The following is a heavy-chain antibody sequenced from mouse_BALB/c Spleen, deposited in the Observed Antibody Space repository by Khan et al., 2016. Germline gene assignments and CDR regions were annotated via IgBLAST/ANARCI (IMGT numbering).Heavy chain of an antibody. Sequence: EVQLQESGPGLVKPSQSLSLTCTVTGYSITSDYVWNWIRQLPGNKQEWGGYISYSGSTSYNPSLKGRITITRDTSKNQFFLQLNSLTTEDTATDYCARQDGYFTYYYYAIVDCGEGTTVTVSS. CDR1: GYSITSDYV. J-gene: IGHJ4*01. V-gene: IGHV3-2*02. CDR3: ARQDGYFTYYYYAIVD. CDR2: ISYSGST. D-gene: IGHD2-3*01.